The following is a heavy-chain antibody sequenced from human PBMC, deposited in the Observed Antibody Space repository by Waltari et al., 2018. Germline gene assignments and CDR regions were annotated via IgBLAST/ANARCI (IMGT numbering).Heavy chain of an antibody. V-gene: IGHV5-51*01. Sequence: EVQLVQYGAEVKKHGKSLKISCKVSGYRFISYWIGRVRQMPGKGLEWMGIIYPGDSDTRYSPSFQGQFTISADKSISTAYLQWSSLKASDTAMYYCARQGFWSGLDYWGQGTLVTVSS. CDR2: IYPGDSDT. CDR1: GYRFISYW. D-gene: IGHD3-3*01. CDR3: ARQGFWSGLDY. J-gene: IGHJ4*02.